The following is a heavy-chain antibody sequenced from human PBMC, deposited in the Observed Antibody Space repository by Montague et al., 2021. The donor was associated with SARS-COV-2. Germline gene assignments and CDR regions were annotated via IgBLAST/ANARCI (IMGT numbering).Heavy chain of an antibody. CDR1: GDSITNHY. CDR2: MHFTGKT. D-gene: IGHD3-10*01. V-gene: IGHV4-4*07. CDR3: ARDRFDFGAGRQGTIDF. J-gene: IGHJ4*02. Sequence: SETLSLTCSVSGDSITNHYWSWIRLPAGKGLEWIGRMHFTGKTNFSPFFSSRLTMSADTSKNQFSLKLTSVTAADTAIYFCARDRFDFGAGRQGTIDFWGQGTLVTVSS.